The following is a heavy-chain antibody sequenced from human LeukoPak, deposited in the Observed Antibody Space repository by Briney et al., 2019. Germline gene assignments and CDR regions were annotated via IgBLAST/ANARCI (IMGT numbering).Heavy chain of an antibody. CDR1: GGSFSGYY. CDR3: ARAGYPNGWFDP. V-gene: IGHV4-34*01. D-gene: IGHD5-12*01. J-gene: IGHJ5*02. CDR2: INHRGST. Sequence: SETLSLTCAVYGGSFSGYYWSWIRQPPGKGLEWIGEINHRGSTNYNPSLKSRVTISVDTSKNQFSLKLSSVTAADTAVFYCARAGYPNGWFDPWGQGTLVTVSS.